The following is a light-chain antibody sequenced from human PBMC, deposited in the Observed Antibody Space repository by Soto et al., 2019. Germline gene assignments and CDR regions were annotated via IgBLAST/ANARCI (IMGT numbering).Light chain of an antibody. V-gene: IGLV3-21*02. CDR3: QVWDSTSDRYV. CDR2: DDS. CDR1: NIGDES. J-gene: IGLJ1*01. Sequence: SYQLTQPPSMSVAPGQTARITCGGNNIGDESVHWYQQKPGQATVLVVYDDSNRPSGIPERFSGSKSGNTATLTISRVEAGDEADYYCQVWDSTSDRYVFGTGTKVTVL.